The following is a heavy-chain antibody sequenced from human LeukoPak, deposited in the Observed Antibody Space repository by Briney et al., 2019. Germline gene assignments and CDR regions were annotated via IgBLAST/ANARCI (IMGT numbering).Heavy chain of an antibody. V-gene: IGHV1-58*02. J-gene: IGHJ5*02. D-gene: IGHD2-15*01. Sequence: SVKVSCKASGFTFSDSTIQWVRQARGQRLEWMGWIVIGSGNANYAQKFQDRLSITRDMSTSTAYMEPSSLRSEDTAVYYCAADLSPRMFDPWGQGTPVTVSS. CDR2: IVIGSGNA. CDR1: GFTFSDST. CDR3: AADLSPRMFDP.